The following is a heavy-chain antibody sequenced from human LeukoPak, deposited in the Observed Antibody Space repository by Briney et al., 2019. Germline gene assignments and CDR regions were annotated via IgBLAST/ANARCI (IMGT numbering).Heavy chain of an antibody. Sequence: ASVKVSCKASGYTFNKYGITWVRQAPGQGLEWMRWISAYNGDTNYAQNLQGRVTMTKDTSTSTAYMELSSLRPDDTAVYFCARDGQGSGKTYDYWGQGTLVTVSS. D-gene: IGHD1-1*01. V-gene: IGHV1-18*01. CDR1: GYTFNKYG. CDR3: ARDGQGSGKTYDY. J-gene: IGHJ4*02. CDR2: ISAYNGDT.